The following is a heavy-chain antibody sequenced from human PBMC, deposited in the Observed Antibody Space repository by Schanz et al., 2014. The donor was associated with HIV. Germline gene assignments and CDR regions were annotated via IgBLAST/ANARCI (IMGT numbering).Heavy chain of an antibody. CDR1: GDSISNTTHY. J-gene: IGHJ4*02. CDR3: ARHQRGSYLEALDY. Sequence: QLQLQESGPGLVKPSETLSLTCSVSGDSISNTTHYWGWIRQPPGKGLEWIGSAHHSGSTYYTPSLKRRVTISVDTSKNQVSLTLSSVTAADTAVFYCARHQRGSYLEALDYWGQGTLVTVSS. D-gene: IGHD3-10*01. CDR2: AHHSGST. V-gene: IGHV4-39*01.